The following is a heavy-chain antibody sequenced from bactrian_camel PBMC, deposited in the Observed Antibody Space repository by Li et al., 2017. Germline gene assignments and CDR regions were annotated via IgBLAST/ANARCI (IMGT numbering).Heavy chain of an antibody. CDR1: GFTFRRYV. J-gene: IGHJ4*01. D-gene: IGHD2*01. CDR3: AKSAYNGSSYNY. V-gene: IGHV3S1*01. CDR2: ITRSGVME. Sequence: HVQLVESGGGLVQPGGSLRLSCAASGFTFRRYVMDWVRQAPGKGLEWVSAITRSGVMEYYADSVKGRFTISRDNAKNTMYLQLNSLKTEDMGMYYCAKSAYNGSSYNYWGQGTQVTVS.